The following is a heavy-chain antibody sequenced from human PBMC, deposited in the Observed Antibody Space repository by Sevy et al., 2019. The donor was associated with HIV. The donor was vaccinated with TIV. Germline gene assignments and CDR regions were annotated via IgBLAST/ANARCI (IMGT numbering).Heavy chain of an antibody. J-gene: IGHJ6*02. CDR3: VKYWGRFVGSRWIYYYYGMDA. Sequence: GGSLRLSCAASGFNFRRFGVHWVRQAPGKGLEWVALISDDGSEKNYGDSIKGRFTISRDNSRGTVYLQMKSLRAEDTGVYYCVKYWGRFVGSRWIYYYYGMDAWGQGTTVTVSS. CDR1: GFNFRRFG. CDR2: ISDDGSEK. V-gene: IGHV3-30*18. D-gene: IGHD7-27*01.